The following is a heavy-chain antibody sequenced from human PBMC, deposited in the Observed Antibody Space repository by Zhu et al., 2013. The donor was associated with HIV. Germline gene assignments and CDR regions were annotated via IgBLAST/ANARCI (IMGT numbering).Heavy chain of an antibody. CDR2: IIPVFGTT. V-gene: IGHV1-69*01. CDR3: ARHCSGGGCYLDSYYYAMDV. J-gene: IGHJ6*02. Sequence: QVQLVQSGAEVKKPGSSVKVSCKASGGTFSNYAISWVRQAPGQGLEWMGGIIPVFGTTNFAQKFRGRVTFTADSSTNTAYMQMSSLQSDDTAVYFCARHCSGGGCYLDSYYYAMDVWGQGTTVIVSS. CDR1: GGTFSNYA. D-gene: IGHD2-15*01.